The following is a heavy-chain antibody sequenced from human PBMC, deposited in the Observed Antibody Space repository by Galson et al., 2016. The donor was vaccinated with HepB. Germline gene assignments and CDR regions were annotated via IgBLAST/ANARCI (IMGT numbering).Heavy chain of an antibody. CDR1: GFTVRNNY. D-gene: IGHD6-19*01. J-gene: IGHJ6*02. CDR3: ARDHWSGWDEGNYYYYGMDV. CDR2: IYSGGST. Sequence: SLRLSCAAAGFTVRNNYMSWVRQAPGKGLEWVSVIYSGGSTDYADSVKGRFTISRDNSKNTLFLQMNSLRVEDTAVYYCARDHWSGWDEGNYYYYGMDVWGQGTTVTVSS. V-gene: IGHV3-53*01.